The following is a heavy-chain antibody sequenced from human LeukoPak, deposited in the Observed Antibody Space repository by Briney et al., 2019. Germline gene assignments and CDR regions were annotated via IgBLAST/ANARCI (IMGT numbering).Heavy chain of an antibody. CDR3: ARPYTVTGGMDV. CDR2: IYSGGST. V-gene: IGHV3-66*01. CDR1: GFTFSSYG. D-gene: IGHD4-17*01. Sequence: PGGSLILSCAASGFTFSSYGMSWVRQAPGKGLEWVSVIYSGGSTYYADSVKGRFTISRDNSKNTLYLQMNSLRAEDTAVYYCARPYTVTGGMDVWGQGTTVTVSS. J-gene: IGHJ6*02.